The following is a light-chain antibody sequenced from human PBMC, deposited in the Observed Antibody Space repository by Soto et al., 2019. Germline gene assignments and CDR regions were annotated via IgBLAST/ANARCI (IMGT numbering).Light chain of an antibody. CDR3: QQYNNWPPFT. J-gene: IGKJ3*01. Sequence: EIVMTQSPATLSVSPGERVTLSCRASQSVSSSLAWYQQKPGQAPRLLIYGASTRATGIPARFSGSGSGTDVTLTISSLQSEDFAVYYCQQYNNWPPFTFGPGTKVDIK. CDR1: QSVSSS. CDR2: GAS. V-gene: IGKV3-15*01.